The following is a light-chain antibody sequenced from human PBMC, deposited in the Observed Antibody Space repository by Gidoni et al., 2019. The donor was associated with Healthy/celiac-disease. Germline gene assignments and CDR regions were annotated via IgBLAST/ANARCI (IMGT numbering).Light chain of an antibody. CDR1: QSVRSSY. CDR2: GAS. CDR3: QQYGSSSIT. J-gene: IGKJ5*01. V-gene: IGKV3-20*01. Sequence: EIVLTQSPGTLSLSPGERATLSCRASQSVRSSYLAWYQHKPGQAPRLLIYGASSRATGIPDRFSGSGSGTDFTLTIRRLEPEAFAVYYCQQYGSSSITFGQGTRLEIK.